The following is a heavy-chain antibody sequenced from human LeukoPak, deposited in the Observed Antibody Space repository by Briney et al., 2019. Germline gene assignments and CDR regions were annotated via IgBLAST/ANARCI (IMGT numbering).Heavy chain of an antibody. CDR2: IGTAGDT. CDR1: GFTFSGYD. D-gene: IGHD2-8*01. Sequence: PGGCLRLSCAASGFTFSGYDVHWVRQATGKGLEWVSAIGTAGDTYYPGSVKGRFTISRENAKNSLNLRMNSLRAGDTAVYYCARGGVYCTNGVCYRRFDYWGQGTLVTVSS. J-gene: IGHJ4*02. V-gene: IGHV3-13*01. CDR3: ARGGVYCTNGVCYRRFDY.